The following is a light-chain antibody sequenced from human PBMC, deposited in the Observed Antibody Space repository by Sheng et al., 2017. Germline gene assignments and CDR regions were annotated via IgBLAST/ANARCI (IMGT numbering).Light chain of an antibody. CDR3: SSYTSSDTGV. CDR2: DVI. CDR1: SSDVGGYDY. J-gene: IGLJ3*02. Sequence: QSALTQPASVSGSPGQSITISCTGTSSDVGGYDYVSWYQQHPGKAPKLIIYDVINRPSGVSDRFSASKSANTASLTISGLQAEDEADYYCSSYTSSDTGVFGGGTKLIVL. V-gene: IGLV2-14*03.